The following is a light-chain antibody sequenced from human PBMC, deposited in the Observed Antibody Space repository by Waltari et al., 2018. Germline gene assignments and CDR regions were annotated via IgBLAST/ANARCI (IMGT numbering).Light chain of an antibody. CDR3: ATWDDSLNSWV. CDR1: SSNAGNNY. J-gene: IGLJ3*02. V-gene: IGLV1-47*01. Sequence: QPVLTLPPSASGTPGQVVSFSCSGSSSNAGNNYVYRYQQLPGTAPKLLIYKNDQRPSGVPDRFFGSKSGTSASLVISGLRSEDEGHYTCATWDDSLNSWVFGGGTKLTIL. CDR2: KND.